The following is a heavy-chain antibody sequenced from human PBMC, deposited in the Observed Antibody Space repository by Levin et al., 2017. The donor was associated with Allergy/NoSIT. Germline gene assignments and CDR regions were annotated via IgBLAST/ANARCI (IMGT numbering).Heavy chain of an antibody. CDR3: ARDVEWQQLD. J-gene: IGHJ4*02. D-gene: IGHD6-13*01. Sequence: PGGSLRLSCAASGFDFSDHAMHWVRQAPGKGLEWVSYISGSSRSIYYADSVGGRFTISRDDAKDSLYLQMNSLRDEDTAVYYCARDVEWQQLDWGQGTLVTVSS. CDR2: ISGSSRSI. V-gene: IGHV3-48*02. CDR1: GFDFSDHA.